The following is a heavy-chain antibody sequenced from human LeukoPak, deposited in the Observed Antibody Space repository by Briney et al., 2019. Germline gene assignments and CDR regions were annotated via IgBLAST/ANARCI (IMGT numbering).Heavy chain of an antibody. Sequence: SETLSLTCTVSGGSISSYYWSWIRQPPGKGLGWIGYIYYSGSTNYNPPLKSRVTISVDTSKNQFSLKLSSVTAADTAVYYCARREGEHWGQGTLVTVSS. D-gene: IGHD1-26*01. CDR1: GGSISSYY. J-gene: IGHJ4*02. V-gene: IGHV4-59*01. CDR3: ARREGEH. CDR2: IYYSGST.